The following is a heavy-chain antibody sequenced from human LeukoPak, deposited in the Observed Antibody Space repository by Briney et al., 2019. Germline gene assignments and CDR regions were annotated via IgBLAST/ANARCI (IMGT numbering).Heavy chain of an antibody. D-gene: IGHD6-13*01. CDR1: GYTFTSYG. CDR2: IIPIFGTA. V-gene: IGHV1-69*13. J-gene: IGHJ3*02. Sequence: SVNVSCKASGYTFTSYGITWVRLAPGQGLEWMGGIIPIFGTANYAQKFQGRVTITADESTSTAYMELSSLRSEDTAVYYCARAASRQQQPDDAFDIWGQGTMVTVSS. CDR3: ARAASRQQQPDDAFDI.